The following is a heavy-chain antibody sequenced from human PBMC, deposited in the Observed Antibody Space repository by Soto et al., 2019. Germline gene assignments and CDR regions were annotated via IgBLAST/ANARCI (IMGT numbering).Heavy chain of an antibody. CDR3: AKAVYDYGDLRGYFDC. CDR2: ISNDGSNK. D-gene: IGHD4-17*01. CDR1: GFTFSNYG. V-gene: IGHV3-30*18. J-gene: IGHJ4*02. Sequence: QVQLVESGGGVVQPGRSLRLSCAASGFTFSNYGLHWVRQAPGKGLEWVAVISNDGSNKYYADSVKGRFTISRDNSKNTLFLQMNSLGAEDTALYYCAKAVYDYGDLRGYFDCWGQGTLVTVSS.